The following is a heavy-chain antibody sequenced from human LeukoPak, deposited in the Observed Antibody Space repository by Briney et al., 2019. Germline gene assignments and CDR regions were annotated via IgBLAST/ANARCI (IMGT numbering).Heavy chain of an antibody. Sequence: ASVKVSCKASGGTFSSYAISWVRQAPGQGLEWMGGIIPIFGTANYAQKFQGRVTITADESTSTAYMELSSLRSEDTAVYYCARDPTYYYDSSGYWSDYWGRGTLVTVSS. J-gene: IGHJ4*02. CDR2: IIPIFGTA. CDR3: ARDPTYYYDSSGYWSDY. CDR1: GGTFSSYA. V-gene: IGHV1-69*13. D-gene: IGHD3-22*01.